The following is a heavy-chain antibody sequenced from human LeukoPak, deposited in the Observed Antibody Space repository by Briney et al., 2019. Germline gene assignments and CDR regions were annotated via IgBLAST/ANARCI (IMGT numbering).Heavy chain of an antibody. CDR3: VTPPD. V-gene: IGHV3-15*01. CDR2: IKSKSAGGTT. Sequence: GGSLRLSCEASGITISDAGMSWVRQAPGKGLEWVGRIKSKSAGGTTDHAAPVKGRFTISRDDSKNTLYLQMNSLTIEDTAVYYCVTPPDWGQGTLVTVSS. J-gene: IGHJ4*02. CDR1: GITISDAG. D-gene: IGHD5-18*01.